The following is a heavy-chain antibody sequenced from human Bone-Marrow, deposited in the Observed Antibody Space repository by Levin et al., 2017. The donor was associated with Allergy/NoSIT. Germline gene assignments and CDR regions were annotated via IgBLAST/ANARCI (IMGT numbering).Heavy chain of an antibody. CDR3: ARGYSSGWSFDY. CDR2: ISSSSSYI. V-gene: IGHV3-21*01. J-gene: IGHJ4*02. Sequence: GGSLRLSCAASGFTFSSYSMNWVRQAPGKGLEWVSSISSSSSYIYYADSVKSRFTISRDNAKNSLYLQMNSLRAEDTAVYYCARGYSSGWSFDYWGQGTLVTVSS. CDR1: GFTFSSYS. D-gene: IGHD6-19*01.